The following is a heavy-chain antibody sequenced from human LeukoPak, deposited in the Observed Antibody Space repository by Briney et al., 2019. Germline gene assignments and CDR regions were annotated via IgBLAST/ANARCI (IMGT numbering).Heavy chain of an antibody. Sequence: PGGSLRLSCAASGLTFSNAWMSWVRQAPGKGLEWVSSISNSGGSAYYVDSVKGRFTISRENSKNTLYLQMNSLRAEDTAIYYCAKSILYYYYAMDVWGQGTTVTVSS. D-gene: IGHD3-3*02. J-gene: IGHJ6*02. CDR2: ISNSGGSA. CDR1: GLTFSNAW. CDR3: AKSILYYYYAMDV. V-gene: IGHV3-23*01.